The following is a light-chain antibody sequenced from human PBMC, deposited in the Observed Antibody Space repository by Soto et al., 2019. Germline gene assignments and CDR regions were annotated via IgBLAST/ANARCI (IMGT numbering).Light chain of an antibody. CDR1: QSVSANY. J-gene: IGKJ3*01. Sequence: EVVLTQSPATLSLSPGERATLSCRANQSVSANYLAWYKQKPGQAPRLLIYGASSRATAIPDRFSGSGSGTDFTLTISRLEPEDFAVFYCHQYGSSPFTFGPGTKVDIK. CDR2: GAS. V-gene: IGKV3-20*01. CDR3: HQYGSSPFT.